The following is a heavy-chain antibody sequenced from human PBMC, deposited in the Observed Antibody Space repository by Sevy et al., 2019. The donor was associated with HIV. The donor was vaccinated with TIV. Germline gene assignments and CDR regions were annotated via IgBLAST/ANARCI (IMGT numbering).Heavy chain of an antibody. V-gene: IGHV3-30*04. J-gene: IGHJ4*02. Sequence: GGSLRLSFAASGFTFSSYAMHWVRQAPGKGLEWVAVISYDGSNKYYADSVKGRFTISRDNSKNTLYLQMNSLRAEDTAVYYCARARSSGWYSGGRLDYWGQGTLVTVSS. D-gene: IGHD6-19*01. CDR3: ARARSSGWYSGGRLDY. CDR2: ISYDGSNK. CDR1: GFTFSSYA.